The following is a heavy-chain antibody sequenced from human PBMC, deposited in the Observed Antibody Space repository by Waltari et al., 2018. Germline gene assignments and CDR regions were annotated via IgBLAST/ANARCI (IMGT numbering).Heavy chain of an antibody. V-gene: IGHV3-23*01. CDR3: AKDRVIHLPLYYFDY. CDR1: GFTFSSYA. CDR2: ISGSGGST. Sequence: EVQLLESGGGLVQPGGSLRLSCAASGFTFSSYAMTWVRQSPGKGLEWVSAISGSGGSTYYADSVKGRFTISRDNSKNTLYLQMNSLRAEDTAVYYCAKDRVIHLPLYYFDYWGQGTLVTVSS. J-gene: IGHJ4*02. D-gene: IGHD2-21*01.